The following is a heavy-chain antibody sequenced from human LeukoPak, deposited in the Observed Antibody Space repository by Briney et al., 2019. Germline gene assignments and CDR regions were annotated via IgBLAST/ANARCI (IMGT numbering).Heavy chain of an antibody. CDR1: GGSISSSSYY. Sequence: SETLSLTCTVSGGSISSSSYYWGWIRQPPGKGLEWIGSIYYSGSAYYNPSLKSRVTISVDTSKNQFSLKLNSVTAADTAVYYCASEDSSGYYPWGQGTLVTVSS. CDR2: IYYSGSA. V-gene: IGHV4-39*01. J-gene: IGHJ5*02. D-gene: IGHD3-22*01. CDR3: ASEDSSGYYP.